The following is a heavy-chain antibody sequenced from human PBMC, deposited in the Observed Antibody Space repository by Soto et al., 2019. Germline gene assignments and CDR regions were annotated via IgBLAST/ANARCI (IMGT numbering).Heavy chain of an antibody. D-gene: IGHD6-13*01. J-gene: IGHJ4*02. Sequence: EVLLLESGGGLVQPGGSLRLSCAASGFTFSNYDMGWVRQAPGKGLELVSFISGSGSGPYYADSVKGLFTISRDNAENTLYLQMYSLRVEDTAVYYYAKLQSWRALDYWGQGTLVTVSS. CDR1: GFTFSNYD. V-gene: IGHV3-23*01. CDR2: ISGSGSGP. CDR3: AKLQSWRALDY.